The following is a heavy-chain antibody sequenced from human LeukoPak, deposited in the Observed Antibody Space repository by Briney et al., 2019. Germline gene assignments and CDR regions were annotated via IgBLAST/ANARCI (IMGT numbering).Heavy chain of an antibody. CDR2: ISYDESNK. CDR1: GFTFSSYA. V-gene: IGHV3-30-3*01. Sequence: GGSLRLSCAASGFTFSSYAIHWVRQAPGKGLEWVAVISYDESNKYYADSVKGRFTISRDNSKNTLYLQMNSLRAEDTAVYYCAKDYYYDPVDAFDVWGQGTMVSVSS. J-gene: IGHJ3*01. D-gene: IGHD3-22*01. CDR3: AKDYYYDPVDAFDV.